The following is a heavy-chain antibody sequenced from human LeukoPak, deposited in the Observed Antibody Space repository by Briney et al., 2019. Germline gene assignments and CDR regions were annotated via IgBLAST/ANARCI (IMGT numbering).Heavy chain of an antibody. CDR2: IYYSGST. V-gene: IGHV4-59*01. CDR1: GGSNRSYY. Sequence: SETLSLTCTVSGGSNRSYYWRWIRQPPAQGLECIRYIYYSGSTNYNPSLKGRVTISVDTSKNQFSLKLSSVTAADTAVYYCARTEGYYDSSGYYGPRYYYYMDVWGKGTTVTVSS. J-gene: IGHJ6*03. D-gene: IGHD3-22*01. CDR3: ARTEGYYDSSGYYGPRYYYYMDV.